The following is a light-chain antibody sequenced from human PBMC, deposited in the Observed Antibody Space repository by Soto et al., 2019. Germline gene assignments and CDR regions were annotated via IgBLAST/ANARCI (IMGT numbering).Light chain of an antibody. CDR3: QQYGNSPIT. CDR2: WTS. CDR1: QSLLYSSNNKNY. Sequence: DIVMTQSPYSLAVSLGERATINCKSSQSLLYSSNNKNYLAWYQQIPGQPPKLLIYWTSTRESGVPDRFSGSGSGTDFTLTISRLEPEDFAVYYCQQYGNSPITFGQGTRLEIK. J-gene: IGKJ5*01. V-gene: IGKV4-1*01.